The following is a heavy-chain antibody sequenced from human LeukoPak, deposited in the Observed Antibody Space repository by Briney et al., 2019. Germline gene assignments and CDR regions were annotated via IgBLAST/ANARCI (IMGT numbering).Heavy chain of an antibody. CDR1: GGSISSSSYY. CDR3: AGSPGIAARIGYFDN. D-gene: IGHD6-6*01. CDR2: IYYSGST. Sequence: SETLSLTCTVSGGSISSSSYYWGWIRQPPGKGLEWIGSIYYSGSTYYNPSLKSRVTISVDTSKNQFSLKLSSVTAADTAVYYCAGSPGIAARIGYFDNWRQGTLVTVSS. V-gene: IGHV4-39*01. J-gene: IGHJ4*02.